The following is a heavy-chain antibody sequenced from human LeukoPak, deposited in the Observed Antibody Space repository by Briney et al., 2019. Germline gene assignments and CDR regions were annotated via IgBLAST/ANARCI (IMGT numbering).Heavy chain of an antibody. D-gene: IGHD3-10*01. CDR2: VHHSGST. Sequence: SETLSLTCTVSGDSISSSSYYWGWIREPPVKGLEWIGSVHHSGSTYYTPSLKSRVTISVDTSKNQFSLKLGSVTAADTAVYQCARLYYYGSGSYSSGFDIWGQGTMVTVSS. CDR3: ARLYYYGSGSYSSGFDI. J-gene: IGHJ3*02. V-gene: IGHV4-39*01. CDR1: GDSISSSSYY.